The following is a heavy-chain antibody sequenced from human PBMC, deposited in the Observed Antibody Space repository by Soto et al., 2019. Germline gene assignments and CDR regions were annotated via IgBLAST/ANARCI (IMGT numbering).Heavy chain of an antibody. J-gene: IGHJ4*02. V-gene: IGHV4-38-2*02. Sequence: SETLSLTCAVSGYSISSGYYWGWIRQPPGKGLEWIGSIYHSGSTYYNPSLKSRVTISVDTSKNQFSLKLSSVTAADTAVYYCARDKHGNPFDYWGQGTLVTVSS. CDR2: IYHSGST. D-gene: IGHD2-15*01. CDR1: GYSISSGYY. CDR3: ARDKHGNPFDY.